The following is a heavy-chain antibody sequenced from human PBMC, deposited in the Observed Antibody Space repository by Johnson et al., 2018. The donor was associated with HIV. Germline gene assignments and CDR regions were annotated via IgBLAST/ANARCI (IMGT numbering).Heavy chain of an antibody. J-gene: IGHJ3*02. Sequence: VQLVESGGGVVQPGGSLRLSCAASGFTFSSYGMHWVRQAPGKGLEWVANIKQDGSEKYYVDSVKGRFTISRDNAENSLYLQMNSLRVDDTAMYYCVRGRDSPGDVGAFYIWGQWTMVTVSS. D-gene: IGHD7-27*01. CDR1: GFTFSSYG. CDR3: VRGRDSPGDVGAFYI. CDR2: IKQDGSEK. V-gene: IGHV3-7*03.